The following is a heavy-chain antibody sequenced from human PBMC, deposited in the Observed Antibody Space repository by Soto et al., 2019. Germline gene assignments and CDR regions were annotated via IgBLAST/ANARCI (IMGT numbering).Heavy chain of an antibody. Sequence: SLTLSCAASGFTFDDYALHWVRQAPGKGLEWASGISWNSGSIGYADSVKDRFTISRDNAKNSLYLQMNSLRAEDTALYYCAKDDRSQQLERGYFDYWGQGTLVTVSS. CDR2: ISWNSGSI. J-gene: IGHJ4*02. CDR1: GFTFDDYA. D-gene: IGHD6-13*01. V-gene: IGHV3-9*01. CDR3: AKDDRSQQLERGYFDY.